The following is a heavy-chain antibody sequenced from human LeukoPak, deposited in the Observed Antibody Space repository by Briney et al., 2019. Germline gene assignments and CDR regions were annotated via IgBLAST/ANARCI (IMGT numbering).Heavy chain of an antibody. D-gene: IGHD6-19*01. J-gene: IGHJ3*02. CDR3: ARQWLGAFDI. Sequence: SETLSLTCTVSGGSISSSSYYWGWIRQPPGKGLEWIGSIYYSGSTYYNPSLKSRVTISVDTSKNQFSLKLSSVTAADTAVYYCARQWLGAFDIWGQGTMVTVSS. V-gene: IGHV4-39*07. CDR2: IYYSGST. CDR1: GGSISSSSYY.